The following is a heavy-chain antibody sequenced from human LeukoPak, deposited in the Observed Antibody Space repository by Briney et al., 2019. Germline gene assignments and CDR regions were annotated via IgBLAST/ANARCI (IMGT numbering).Heavy chain of an antibody. J-gene: IGHJ3*02. CDR3: ARGGFLHSFDI. CDR2: INNDGTNT. CDR1: GFTFSDYW. D-gene: IGHD3-22*01. V-gene: IGHV3-74*01. Sequence: GGSLRLSCAAPGFTFSDYWIHWVRQAPGKGLVWVSRINNDGTNTIYADSVKGRFSISRDNAKNTLSLQMSSVRAEDTAVYYCARGGFLHSFDIWGQGTMVTVSS.